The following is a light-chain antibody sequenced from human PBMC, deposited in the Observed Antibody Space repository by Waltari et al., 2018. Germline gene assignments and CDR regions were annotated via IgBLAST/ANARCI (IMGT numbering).Light chain of an antibody. V-gene: IGKV3-11*01. CDR3: RQRSNWPVT. CDR2: DAS. J-gene: IGKJ5*01. Sequence: EIVLTQSPATLSLSPGERATLSCRASQSVSSYLAWYQQKPGQAPRLLIYDASNRATGIPARFSGRGSGTDFTLTISSLGPEDFAVYYCRQRSNWPVTFGQGTRLEIK. CDR1: QSVSSY.